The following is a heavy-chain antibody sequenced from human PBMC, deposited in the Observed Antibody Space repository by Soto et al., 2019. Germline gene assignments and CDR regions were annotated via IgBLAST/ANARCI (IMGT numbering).Heavy chain of an antibody. V-gene: IGHV1-69*13. CDR1: GGTFSSYA. CDR2: TIPIFGTA. CDR3: ARVGVGLGYYYYGMDV. D-gene: IGHD2-8*02. J-gene: IGHJ6*02. Sequence: SVKVSCKSSGGTFSSYAISWVRQAPGQGLEWMGGTIPIFGTANYAQKFQGRVTITADESTSTAYMELSSLRSEDTAVYYCARVGVGLGYYYYGMDVWGQGTTVTVSS.